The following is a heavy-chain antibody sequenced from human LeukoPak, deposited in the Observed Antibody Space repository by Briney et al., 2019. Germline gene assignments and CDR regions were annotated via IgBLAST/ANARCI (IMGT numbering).Heavy chain of an antibody. CDR3: ARVAVTEYYFDY. V-gene: IGHV3-21*01. CDR2: ISSSSSYI. J-gene: IGHJ4*02. D-gene: IGHD2-21*02. Sequence: GGSLRLSCAASGFTFSSYSVNWVRQAPGKGLEWVSSISSSSSYIYYADSVKGRFTISRDNAKNSLYLQMNSLRAEDTAVYYCARVAVTEYYFDYWGQGTLVTVSS. CDR1: GFTFSSYS.